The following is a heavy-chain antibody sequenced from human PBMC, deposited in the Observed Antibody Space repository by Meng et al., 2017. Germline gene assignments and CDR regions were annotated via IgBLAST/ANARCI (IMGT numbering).Heavy chain of an antibody. D-gene: IGHD2-8*01. CDR3: AHRLGFTKPFVY. V-gene: IGHV2-5*02. CDR1: GFSLSTSGVG. CDR2: IYWDDDK. J-gene: IGHJ4*02. Sequence: QIPLKEAGPTLVKPHQTLTLTCTFSGFSLSTSGVGVGWVRQPPGKALEWLALIYWDDDKRYSPSLESRLTITKDTSKNQVVLTMTNMDPVDTATYYCAHRLGFTKPFVYWGQGTLVTVSS.